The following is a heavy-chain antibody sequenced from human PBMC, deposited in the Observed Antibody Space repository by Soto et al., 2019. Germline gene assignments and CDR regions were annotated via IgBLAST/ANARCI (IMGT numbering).Heavy chain of an antibody. D-gene: IGHD1-1*01. V-gene: IGHV6-1*01. CDR2: TYYKSKWYN. J-gene: IGHJ6*02. Sequence: SQTLSLTCAISGDSVSSNSAAWNWIRQSPSRGLEWLGRTYYKSKWYNDYAVSVKSRITIDPVTSKNQFSLQLNSVTPEDAAVYYCARVRLNWNHGYYYGMDVWGQGTTVTVSS. CDR1: GDSVSSNSAA. CDR3: ARVRLNWNHGYYYGMDV.